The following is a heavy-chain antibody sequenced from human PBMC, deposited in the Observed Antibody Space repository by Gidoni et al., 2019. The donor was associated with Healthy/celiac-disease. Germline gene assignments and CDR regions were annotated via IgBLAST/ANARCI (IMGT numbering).Heavy chain of an antibody. D-gene: IGHD3-16*01. J-gene: IGHJ3*02. V-gene: IGHV3-7*01. CDR2: IKQDGSGK. CDR1: GFTFSSFW. CDR3: ARDGAWAFDI. Sequence: EVQLVESGGGLVQPGGSLRLSCAAAGFTFSSFWMSWVGQAPVKGLEWVSNIKQDGSGKYYVDSVKGRFTISRDNAKNSLYLQMNSLRAEDTSVYYCARDGAWAFDIWGQVTMVTVSS.